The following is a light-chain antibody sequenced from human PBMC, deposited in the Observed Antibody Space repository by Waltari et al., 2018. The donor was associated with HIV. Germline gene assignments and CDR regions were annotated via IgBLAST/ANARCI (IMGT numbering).Light chain of an antibody. CDR3: CSYAGSSTFVV. V-gene: IGLV2-23*02. J-gene: IGLJ2*01. CDR1: RSDFGSYHL. Sequence: QSALTQSASVSGSPGQSITISCTGTRSDFGSYHLFSGYQQHPGKAPKPMIYEVSKRPSGVSNRFSGSKSGNTASLTISGRQAEDEADYYCCSYAGSSTFVVFGGGTKLTVL. CDR2: EVS.